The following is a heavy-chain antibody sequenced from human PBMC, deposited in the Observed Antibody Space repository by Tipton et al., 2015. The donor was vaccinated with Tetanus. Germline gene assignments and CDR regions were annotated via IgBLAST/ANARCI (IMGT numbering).Heavy chain of an antibody. CDR1: GFTFSSYS. D-gene: IGHD1-26*01. CDR3: ARSDGGATPSFYMDV. V-gene: IGHV3-21*01. J-gene: IGHJ6*03. CDR2: ISSSSSYI. Sequence: SLRLSCAASGFTFSSYSMNWVRQAPGKGLEWVSSISSSSSYIYYADSVKGRFTISRDNAKNSLYLQTNSLRAEDTAAYYCARSDGGATPSFYMDVWGKGTTVTVSS.